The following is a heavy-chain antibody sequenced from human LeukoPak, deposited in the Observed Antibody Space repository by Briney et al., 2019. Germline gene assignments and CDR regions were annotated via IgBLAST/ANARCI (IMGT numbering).Heavy chain of an antibody. J-gene: IGHJ3*02. D-gene: IGHD3-3*01. Sequence: SETLSLTCTVSGGSLSSYYWSWIRQPPGKGLEWIGYIYYSGSTNYNPSLTSRVTISVDTSKNQFSLKLSSVTAADTAVYYCARTEWDAFDIWGQGTMVTVSS. CDR3: ARTEWDAFDI. CDR2: IYYSGST. V-gene: IGHV4-59*01. CDR1: GGSLSSYY.